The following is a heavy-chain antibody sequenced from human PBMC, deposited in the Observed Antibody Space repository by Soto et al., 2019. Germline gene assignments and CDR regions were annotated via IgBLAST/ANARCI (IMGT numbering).Heavy chain of an antibody. CDR2: INPDTGNT. Sequence: QVQLVQSGAEVRKPGASVNISCRASGFTFSDHLINWVRQVPGQSLEWMGWINPDTGNTKYSQTFQGRVTISRHSSASIVHVEVSDLTSADTAVFYCARDILSVGPRANDAFDVWGQGTMVTVSS. CDR3: ARDILSVGPRANDAFDV. J-gene: IGHJ3*01. D-gene: IGHD2-8*02. V-gene: IGHV1-3*01. CDR1: GFTFSDHL.